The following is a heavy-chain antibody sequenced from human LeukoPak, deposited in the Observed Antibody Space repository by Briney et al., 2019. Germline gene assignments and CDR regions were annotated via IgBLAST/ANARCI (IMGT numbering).Heavy chain of an antibody. Sequence: GESLRLSCAASGFTFSDYYKSWIRQAPGKGLEWVSSISSSSSYTNYADSVKGRFTISRDNAKNSLYLQMNSLRAEDTAVYYCARGRTMVRGVTPPSYFDYWGQGTLVTVSS. CDR3: ARGRTMVRGVTPPSYFDY. D-gene: IGHD3-10*01. CDR2: ISSSSSYT. CDR1: GFTFSDYY. V-gene: IGHV3-11*05. J-gene: IGHJ4*02.